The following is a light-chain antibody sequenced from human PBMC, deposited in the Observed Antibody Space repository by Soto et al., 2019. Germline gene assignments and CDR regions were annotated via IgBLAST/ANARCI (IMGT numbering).Light chain of an antibody. CDR3: ATWDSNLRAVV. Sequence: QSVLTQPPSVSAAPGLKVTISFAGSISNIGVNYVSWYQQVPGTAPKLLIYEHNKRPSGIPDRFSGSTSGTSATLGITGLQTGDEGDYYCATWDSNLRAVVFGGGTKVTVL. J-gene: IGLJ2*01. CDR1: ISNIGVNY. CDR2: EHN. V-gene: IGLV1-51*01.